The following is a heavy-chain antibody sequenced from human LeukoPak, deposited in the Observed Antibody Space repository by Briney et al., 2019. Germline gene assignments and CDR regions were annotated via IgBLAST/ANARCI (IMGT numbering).Heavy chain of an antibody. CDR3: ARDYCSSTSCYFADY. Sequence: ASVKVSCKASGYTFTSYGISWVRQAPGQGLEWMGWISAYNGNTNYAQKLQGRVTMTTDTSTSTAYMELRSLRSDDTAVCYCARDYCSSTSCYFADYWGQGTLVTVSS. J-gene: IGHJ4*02. CDR1: GYTFTSYG. CDR2: ISAYNGNT. D-gene: IGHD2-2*01. V-gene: IGHV1-18*01.